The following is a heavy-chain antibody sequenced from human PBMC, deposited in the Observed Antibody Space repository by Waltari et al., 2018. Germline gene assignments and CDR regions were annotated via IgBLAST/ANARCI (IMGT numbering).Heavy chain of an antibody. CDR1: GGSINSADYY. D-gene: IGHD3-16*01. J-gene: IGHJ5*01. CDR2: IFYRGST. Sequence: QVLLQESGPGLLKPSQTLSLTCTVSGGSINSADYYWTWIRQLPGKGLEWIGYIFYRGSTYYNPSLKSRATMSVDSSKNQFSLSLTSVTAADTAVYYCARDRRLGSKPGVRDCFDSWGQGTLVTVSS. CDR3: ARDRRLGSKPGVRDCFDS. V-gene: IGHV4-30-4*08.